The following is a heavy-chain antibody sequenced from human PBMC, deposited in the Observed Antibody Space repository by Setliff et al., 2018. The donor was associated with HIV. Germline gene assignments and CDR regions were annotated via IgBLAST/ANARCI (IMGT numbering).Heavy chain of an antibody. Sequence: PGWSLRLSCAASGFSFSSYNMNWVRQAPGKGLEWVSYISRSGSKIQYVDSVKGRFTISRDNGKNSLYLQMNRLRPEDTAMYYCVRESSLALTDAFDLWGQGTVVTVSS. CDR3: VRESSLALTDAFDL. D-gene: IGHD3-16*01. CDR2: ISRSGSKI. V-gene: IGHV3-21*06. CDR1: GFSFSSYN. J-gene: IGHJ3*01.